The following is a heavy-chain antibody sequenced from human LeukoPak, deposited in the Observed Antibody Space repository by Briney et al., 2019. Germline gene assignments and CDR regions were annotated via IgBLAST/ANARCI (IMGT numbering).Heavy chain of an antibody. CDR1: RFTFSSYA. D-gene: IGHD4-17*01. J-gene: IGHJ1*01. Sequence: GGSLRLSCAASRFTFSSYAMSWVRQAPGKGLEWVSASSGSGGSTYYADSVKGRFTISRDNSKNTLYLQMNSLRAEVTAVYYCAKDGPKSTVTTPEYFQHWGQGTLVTVYS. CDR2: SSGSGGST. V-gene: IGHV3-23*01. CDR3: AKDGPKSTVTTPEYFQH.